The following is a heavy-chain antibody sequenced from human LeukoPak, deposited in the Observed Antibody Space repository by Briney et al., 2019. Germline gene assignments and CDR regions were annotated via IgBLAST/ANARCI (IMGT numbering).Heavy chain of an antibody. Sequence: RGSLRLSCAAAAFTLSSYGMHWVRQAPGRGLEWVAAIWYDGSNKYYADSVKGRFTISRDNSKNTLYLQMNSLRAEDTAVYYCARAMYSSSWLGGYWGQGTLVTVSS. CDR2: IWYDGSNK. D-gene: IGHD6-13*01. CDR1: AFTLSSYG. V-gene: IGHV3-33*01. J-gene: IGHJ4*02. CDR3: ARAMYSSSWLGGY.